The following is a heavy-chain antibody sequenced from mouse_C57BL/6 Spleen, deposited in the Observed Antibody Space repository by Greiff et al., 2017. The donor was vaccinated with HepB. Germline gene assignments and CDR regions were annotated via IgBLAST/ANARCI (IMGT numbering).Heavy chain of an antibody. V-gene: IGHV1-64*01. CDR2: IHPNSGST. J-gene: IGHJ4*01. CDR3: ARSPHEYAGGDAMDY. D-gene: IGHD5-1*01. Sequence: QVQLQQPGAELVKPGASVKLSCKASGYTFTSYWMHWVKQRPGQGLEWIGMIHPNSGSTNYNEKFKSKATLTVDKSSSTAYMQLSSLTSEDSAVYDCARSPHEYAGGDAMDYWGQGTSVTVSS. CDR1: GYTFTSYW.